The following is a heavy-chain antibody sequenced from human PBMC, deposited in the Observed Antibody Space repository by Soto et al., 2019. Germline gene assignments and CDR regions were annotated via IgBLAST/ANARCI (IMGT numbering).Heavy chain of an antibody. CDR2: ISGSGGNT. D-gene: IGHD3-10*01. CDR1: GFVFSSYA. Sequence: EVQLLESGGGLVRPGGSLRLSCAASGFVFSSYAMSWVRQAPGKGLEWVSTISGSGGNTYYADSVKGRFTISRDNSKNTLYLQMNSLRAEDTALYYCAKDPRVHYYGSGSSSYWGQGTLVTVSS. CDR3: AKDPRVHYYGSGSSSY. J-gene: IGHJ4*02. V-gene: IGHV3-23*01.